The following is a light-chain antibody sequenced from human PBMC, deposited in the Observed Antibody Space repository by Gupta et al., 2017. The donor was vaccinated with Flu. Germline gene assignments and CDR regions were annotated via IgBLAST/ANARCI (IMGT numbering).Light chain of an antibody. CDR2: EVS. CDR3: GSYRSSNTPV. J-gene: IGLJ3*02. CDR1: SSDVGGYNY. Sequence: ALTQPAPGAGATVPSITISCTGTSSDVGGYNYDYWYQQHPGKTPTLMIFEVSKRTAGVAGRFSGSKSVNTASLTISGLQEGDAADYYCGSYRSSNTPVFGGGTKLTVL. V-gene: IGLV2-14*01.